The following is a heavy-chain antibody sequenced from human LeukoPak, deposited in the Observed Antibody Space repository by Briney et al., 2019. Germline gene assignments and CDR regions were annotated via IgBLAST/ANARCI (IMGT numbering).Heavy chain of an antibody. V-gene: IGHV3-49*04. CDR2: IRSKALYGTS. CDR1: GFRFGGYA. Sequence: GGSLRLSCRGSGFRFGGYALSWVRQAPGKGLEWVGFIRSKALYGTSEYAASVEGRFTISRDDSNSIAYLQMNSLKTEDTAVYFCVRESVRDYYFDYWGQGTLVTVFS. J-gene: IGHJ4*02. D-gene: IGHD3-10*02. CDR3: VRESVRDYYFDY.